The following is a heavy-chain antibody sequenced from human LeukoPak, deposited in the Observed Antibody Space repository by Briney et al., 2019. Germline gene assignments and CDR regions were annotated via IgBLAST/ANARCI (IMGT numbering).Heavy chain of an antibody. CDR3: ARAGGGADYYDSRGLDY. CDR1: GGSISSGGYY. D-gene: IGHD3-22*01. J-gene: IGHJ4*02. CDR2: IYYSGST. Sequence: SQTLSLTCTVSGGSISSGGYYWSWIRQHPGKGLEWIGYIYYSGSTYYNPSLKSRVTISVDTSKNQFSLKLSSVTAADTAVYYCARAGGGADYYDSRGLDYWGQGTLVTVSS. V-gene: IGHV4-31*03.